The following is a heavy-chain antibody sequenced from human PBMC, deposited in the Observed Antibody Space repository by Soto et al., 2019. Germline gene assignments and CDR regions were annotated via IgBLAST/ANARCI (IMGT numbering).Heavy chain of an antibody. CDR3: ARGRYGDC. D-gene: IGHD1-1*01. V-gene: IGHV1-18*01. CDR1: GYAFTTYG. Sequence: QVHLVQSGAEVNKPGASVKVSCKGSGYAFTTYGITWVRQAPGQGLEWMGWISAHNGNTNYAQKLQGRVTVTRDASTSTAYLELRSLRSDDTAVYYCARGRYGDCWGQGALVTVSS. J-gene: IGHJ4*02. CDR2: ISAHNGNT.